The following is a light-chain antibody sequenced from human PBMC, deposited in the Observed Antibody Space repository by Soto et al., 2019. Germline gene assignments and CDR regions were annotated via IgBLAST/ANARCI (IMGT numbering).Light chain of an antibody. J-gene: IGKJ1*01. Sequence: VMTQSPATLSVSPGERAALSCRASQSVSTNLAWYQQKPGQPPRLLIYFASTRATAVPARFTAGGSGTEFTLTIRSLQSDDLAVYYCKQYDKWPRTFGQGTKVDI. V-gene: IGKV3-15*01. CDR1: QSVSTN. CDR2: FAS. CDR3: KQYDKWPRT.